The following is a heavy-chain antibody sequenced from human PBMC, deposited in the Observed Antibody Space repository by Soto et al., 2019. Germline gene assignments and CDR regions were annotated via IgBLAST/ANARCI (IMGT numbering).Heavy chain of an antibody. CDR1: GFTFSSYA. CDR3: ARDLQLWLHGVFYYYYGMDV. Sequence: QVQLVESGGGVVQPGRSLRLSCAASGFTFSSYAMHWVRQAPGKGLEWVAVISYDGSNKYYADSVKGRFTISRDNSKNTLYLQMNSLRAEDTAVYYCARDLQLWLHGVFYYYYGMDVWGQGTTVTVSS. J-gene: IGHJ6*02. CDR2: ISYDGSNK. D-gene: IGHD5-18*01. V-gene: IGHV3-30-3*01.